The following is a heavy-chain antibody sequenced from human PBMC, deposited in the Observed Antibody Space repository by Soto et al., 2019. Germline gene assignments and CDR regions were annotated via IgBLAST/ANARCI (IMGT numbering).Heavy chain of an antibody. CDR1: GYTFPSYA. Sequence: VASVKVSCKASGYTFPSYAMHWVRQAPGQRLEWMGWINAGNGNTKHSQKLQGRVTITRDTSASTAYMELSSLRSEDTAVYYCARDVAAADYWGQGTLVTVSS. V-gene: IGHV1-3*01. D-gene: IGHD6-13*01. CDR3: ARDVAAADY. J-gene: IGHJ4*02. CDR2: INAGNGNT.